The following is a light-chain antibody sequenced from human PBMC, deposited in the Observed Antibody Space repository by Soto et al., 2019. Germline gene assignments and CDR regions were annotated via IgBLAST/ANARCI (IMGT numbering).Light chain of an antibody. CDR1: QGISRA. CDR3: QHFNTYPHSIT. V-gene: IGKV1-13*02. J-gene: IGKJ5*01. CDR2: DAS. Sequence: AIQLTQSPSSLSASIGDRVTITCRASQGISRALAWYQQKPGKAPKLLIYDASGLESGVPSRFSGSGSGTDFTLAITSLQPEDFATYYCQHFNTYPHSITFGQGTRLEIK.